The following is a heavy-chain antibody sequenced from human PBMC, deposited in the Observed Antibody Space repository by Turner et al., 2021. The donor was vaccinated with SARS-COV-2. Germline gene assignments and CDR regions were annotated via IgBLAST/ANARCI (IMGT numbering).Heavy chain of an antibody. V-gene: IGHV4-34*01. J-gene: IGHJ4*02. D-gene: IGHD4-4*01. CDR1: GGSFSGYY. CDR2: INHSGST. Sequence: QVQLQKWGAGLLKPSETLSLTCAVYGGSFSGYYWSWIRQPPGKGLEWIGEINHSGSTNYNPSLKSRVTISVDTSKNQFSLNLSSVTAADTAVYYCARGATLQYSFDYWGQGTLVTVSS. CDR3: ARGATLQYSFDY.